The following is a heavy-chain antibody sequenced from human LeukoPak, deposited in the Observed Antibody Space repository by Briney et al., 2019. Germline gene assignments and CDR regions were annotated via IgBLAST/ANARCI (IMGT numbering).Heavy chain of an antibody. CDR2: IYYSGST. D-gene: IGHD3-16*01. J-gene: IGHJ6*02. CDR3: ARLTGRLYYYGMDV. CDR1: GGSISSYY. V-gene: IGHV4-59*08. Sequence: PSETLSLTCTVSGGSISSYYWSWIRQPPGKGLEWIGYIYYSGSTNYNPSLKSRVTISVDTSKNQFSLKLSSVTAADTAVYYCARLTGRLYYYGMDVWGQGTTVTVSS.